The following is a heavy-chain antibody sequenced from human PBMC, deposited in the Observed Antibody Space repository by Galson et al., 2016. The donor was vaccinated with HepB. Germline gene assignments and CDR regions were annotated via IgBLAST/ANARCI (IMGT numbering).Heavy chain of an antibody. D-gene: IGHD3-10*01. CDR1: GFTFSSFA. Sequence: SLRLSCAASGFTFSSFAMTWVRQAPGKGLEWVSYIGSSTIYYRDSVKGRFTISRDNAKNPVSLQMKSLRAEDTAVYYCASASSVYGYDDGMDVWGPGTTVTVSS. CDR3: ASASSVYGYDDGMDV. V-gene: IGHV3-48*03. CDR2: IGSSTI. J-gene: IGHJ6*02.